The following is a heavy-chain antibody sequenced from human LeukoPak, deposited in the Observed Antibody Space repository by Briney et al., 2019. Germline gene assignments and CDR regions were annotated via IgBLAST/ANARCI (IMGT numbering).Heavy chain of an antibody. CDR1: GGSISSYY. V-gene: IGHV4-59*01. CDR2: IYYSGST. CDR3: ARVYSNSILGFYYYYMDV. J-gene: IGHJ6*03. Sequence: PSETLSLTCTVSGGSISSYYWRWIRQPPGKGLEWIGYIYYSGSTNYNPSLKSRVTISVDTSKNQFSLKLSSVTAADTAVYYCARVYSNSILGFYYYYMDVWGKGTTVTVSS. D-gene: IGHD6-6*01.